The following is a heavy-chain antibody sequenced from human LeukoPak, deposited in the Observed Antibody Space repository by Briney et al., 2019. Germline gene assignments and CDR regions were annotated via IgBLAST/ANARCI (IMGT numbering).Heavy chain of an antibody. V-gene: IGHV3-30*18. CDR2: ISYDGSNK. J-gene: IGHJ2*01. CDR1: GFTFSSYG. D-gene: IGHD1-26*01. CDR3: AKALSQWELSYFDL. Sequence: GRSLRLSCAASGFTFSSYGMHWVRQAPGKGLEWVAVISYDGSNKYYADSVKGRFTISRDNSKNTLYLQMNSLRAEDTAVYYCAKALSQWELSYFDLWGRGTLVTVSS.